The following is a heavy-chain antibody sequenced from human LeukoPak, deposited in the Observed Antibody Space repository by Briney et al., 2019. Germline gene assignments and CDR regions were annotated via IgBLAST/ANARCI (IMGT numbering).Heavy chain of an antibody. Sequence: GGSLRLSCAASGFIFDDYGMSWVRQAPGKGLEWVSGINWNGGSTGYADSVKGRFTISRDNAKNSLYLQMNSLRAEDTALYYCARDRGPYSSSQPYYFDYWGQGTLVTVSS. CDR2: INWNGGST. CDR1: GFIFDDYG. V-gene: IGHV3-20*04. D-gene: IGHD6-6*01. J-gene: IGHJ4*02. CDR3: ARDRGPYSSSQPYYFDY.